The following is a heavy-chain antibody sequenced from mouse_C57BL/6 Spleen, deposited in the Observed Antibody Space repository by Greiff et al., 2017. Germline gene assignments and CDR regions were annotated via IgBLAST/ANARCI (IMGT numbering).Heavy chain of an antibody. J-gene: IGHJ3*01. CDR2: IDPSDSET. CDR3: ARSLPHYYGSSPAY. D-gene: IGHD1-1*01. Sequence: QVQLQQSGAELVRPGSSVKLSCKASGYTFTSYWMHWVKQRPIQGLEWIGNIDPSDSETHYNQKFKDKATLTVDKSSSTAYMQLSSLTSEDSAVYYCARSLPHYYGSSPAYWGQGTLVTVSA. V-gene: IGHV1-52*01. CDR1: GYTFTSYW.